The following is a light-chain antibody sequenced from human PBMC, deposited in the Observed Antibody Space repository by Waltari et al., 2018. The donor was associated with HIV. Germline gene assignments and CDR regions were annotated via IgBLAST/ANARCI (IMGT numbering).Light chain of an antibody. CDR1: SSNIGAGYD. CDR2: DNT. CDR3: QSYDSSLSGYV. J-gene: IGLJ1*01. V-gene: IGLV1-40*01. Sequence: QSVLTQPPSVSGAPGQRVTISCTGSSSNIGAGYDVHWYQQLPGTAPKLLIYDNTNRPSGVPDRISGSKSGTSASLAITGLQAEDEADYYCQSYDSSLSGYVFGTGTKVIVL.